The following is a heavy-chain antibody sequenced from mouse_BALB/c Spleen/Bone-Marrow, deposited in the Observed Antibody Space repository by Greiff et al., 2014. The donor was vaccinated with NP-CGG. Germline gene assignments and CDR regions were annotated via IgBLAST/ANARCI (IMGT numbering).Heavy chain of an antibody. D-gene: IGHD1-1*01. CDR1: GFNIKDTY. J-gene: IGHJ2*01. V-gene: IGHV14-3*02. Sequence: VQLKESGAELVKPGASVKLSCTASGFNIKDTYMHWVKQRPEQGLEWIGRIDPANGNTKYDPKFQGKATITADTSSNTAYLQLSSLTPEDTAVYYCARYYYGSSYFDCWGQGTTLTVSS. CDR2: IDPANGNT. CDR3: ARYYYGSSYFDC.